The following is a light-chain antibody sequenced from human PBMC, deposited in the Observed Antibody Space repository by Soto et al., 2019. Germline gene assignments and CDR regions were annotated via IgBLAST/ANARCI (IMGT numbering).Light chain of an antibody. Sequence: EVVLTQSPGTLSLSPGERATVSCRASQSVRSNYVAWYQQKPGQTPRLLIYGASSRATGIPDRFSGSGSGTDFTLTISRLEPEDFAVYYCQQHGSSPWMFGQGTKVDIK. CDR3: QQHGSSPWM. J-gene: IGKJ1*01. V-gene: IGKV3-20*01. CDR2: GAS. CDR1: QSVRSNY.